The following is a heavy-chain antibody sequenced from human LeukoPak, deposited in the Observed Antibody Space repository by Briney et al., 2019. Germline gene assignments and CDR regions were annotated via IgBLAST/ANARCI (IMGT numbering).Heavy chain of an antibody. CDR2: IYYSGST. CDR1: GGSISSYY. CDR3: ARDPLGYDSSGGDY. V-gene: IGHV4-59*06. Sequence: SETLSLTCTVSGGSISSYYWSWIRQHPGKGLEWIGYIYYSGSTYYNPSLKSRVTISVDTSKNQFSLKLSSVTAADTAVYYCARDPLGYDSSGGDYWGQGTLVTVSS. J-gene: IGHJ4*02. D-gene: IGHD3-22*01.